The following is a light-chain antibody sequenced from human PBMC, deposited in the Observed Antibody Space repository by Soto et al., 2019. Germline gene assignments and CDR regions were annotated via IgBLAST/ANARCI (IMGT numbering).Light chain of an antibody. J-gene: IGKJ1*01. CDR1: QTINSY. V-gene: IGKV1-39*01. CDR3: QQSYSTFKT. Sequence: DVQMTQSPSSLSASVGDIVTITCRASQTINSYLNWYQQKPGKAPKLLIYAASSLKSGVPSRFSGSGSGTDFTLTISNLQPEDFATYYCQQSYSTFKTFGQGTSGYQT. CDR2: AAS.